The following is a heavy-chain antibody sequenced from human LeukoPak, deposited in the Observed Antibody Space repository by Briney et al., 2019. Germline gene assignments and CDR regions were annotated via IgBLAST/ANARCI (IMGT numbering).Heavy chain of an antibody. Sequence: ASVKVSCKASGYTFTSYGISWVRQAPGQGLEWMGWISTYTGHTKFAQKLQGRVTMTTDPSTSTAYMDLRSLRSDDTAVYYCARDVSLVEQTWNDYWGQGTLVTVSS. CDR1: GYTFTSYG. CDR3: ARDVSLVEQTWNDY. V-gene: IGHV1-18*01. D-gene: IGHD1-1*01. J-gene: IGHJ4*02. CDR2: ISTYTGHT.